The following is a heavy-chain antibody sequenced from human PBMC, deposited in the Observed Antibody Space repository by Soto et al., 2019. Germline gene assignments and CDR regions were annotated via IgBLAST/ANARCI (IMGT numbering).Heavy chain of an antibody. J-gene: IGHJ6*02. D-gene: IGHD2-2*01. Sequence: GGSLRLSCAASGFTFSSYGMHWVRQAPGKGLEWVAVISYDGSNKYYADSVKGRFTISRDNSKNTLYLQMNSLRAEDTAVYYCAKVEPLLGYCSSTSCYADYYYGMDVWGQGTTVTVSS. CDR2: ISYDGSNK. CDR1: GFTFSSYG. V-gene: IGHV3-30*18. CDR3: AKVEPLLGYCSSTSCYADYYYGMDV.